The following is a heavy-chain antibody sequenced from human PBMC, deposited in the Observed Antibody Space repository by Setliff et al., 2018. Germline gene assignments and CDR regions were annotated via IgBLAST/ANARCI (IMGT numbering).Heavy chain of an antibody. J-gene: IGHJ6*02. Sequence: SETLSLTCTVSSASISSGDNYWSWIRQPPGKGLEWLGYIYYSGSAYYNPSLKSLLTMSVDTSKNQFSLKLTSVTAADTAVYYCAKEHVVISYVSNTHQHYGMDVWGQGTTVTVSS. CDR1: SASISSGDNY. CDR3: AKEHVVISYVSNTHQHYGMDV. D-gene: IGHD2-21*01. V-gene: IGHV4-31*01. CDR2: IYYSGSA.